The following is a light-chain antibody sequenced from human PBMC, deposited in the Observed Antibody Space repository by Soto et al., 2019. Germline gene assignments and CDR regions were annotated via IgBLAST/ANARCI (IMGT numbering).Light chain of an antibody. J-gene: IGKJ4*01. CDR2: AS. Sequence: DIQMTQSPSSLSASVGDRVTITCRASQYISTYLAWYQQKPGKAPFLLMFASSLESGVPPRFSGSGSGTDFTLTISSLQPEDFATYFCQQSYTAPLTFGGGTKVEL. V-gene: IGKV1-39*01. CDR1: QYISTY. CDR3: QQSYTAPLT.